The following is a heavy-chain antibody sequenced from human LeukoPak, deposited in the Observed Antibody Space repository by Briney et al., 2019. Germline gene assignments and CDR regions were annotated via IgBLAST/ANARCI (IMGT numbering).Heavy chain of an antibody. Sequence: SVKVSCKASGGTFSSYAISWVRQAPGQGLEWMGGIIPIFGTANYAQKLQGRVTMTTDTSTSTAYMELRSLRSDDTAVYYCARDGAVAALDYWGQGTLVTVSS. CDR2: IIPIFGTA. D-gene: IGHD6-19*01. CDR1: GGTFSSYA. V-gene: IGHV1-69*05. CDR3: ARDGAVAALDY. J-gene: IGHJ4*02.